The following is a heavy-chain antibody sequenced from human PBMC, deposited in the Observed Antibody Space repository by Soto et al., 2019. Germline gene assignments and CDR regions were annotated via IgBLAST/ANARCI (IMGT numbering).Heavy chain of an antibody. Sequence: QVQLVQSGAEVKKPGSSVKVSCKASGGTFSSYTISWVRQAPGQGLEWMGRIIPILGIANYAQKFQGRVTITADKSTSTAYMELSSLRSEDTAVYYCVSRRDGYNYVYWGQGTLVTVSS. J-gene: IGHJ4*02. D-gene: IGHD5-12*01. CDR3: VSRRDGYNYVY. CDR1: GGTFSSYT. V-gene: IGHV1-69*02. CDR2: IIPILGIA.